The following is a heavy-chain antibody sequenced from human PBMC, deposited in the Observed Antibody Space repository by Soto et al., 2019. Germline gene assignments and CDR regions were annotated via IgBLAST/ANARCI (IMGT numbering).Heavy chain of an antibody. Sequence: QVQLVQSGAEEKKPGASVKVSCKASGYTFTGYAMHWVRQAPGQRLEWMGWINAGNGNTKYPQKFQGRVTITRDTSASAAYMDLSSLSSEDTAVYYCARAVAVAADFDYWSQGTLVTVSS. CDR3: ARAVAVAADFDY. D-gene: IGHD6-19*01. CDR2: INAGNGNT. J-gene: IGHJ4*02. V-gene: IGHV1-3*05. CDR1: GYTFTGYA.